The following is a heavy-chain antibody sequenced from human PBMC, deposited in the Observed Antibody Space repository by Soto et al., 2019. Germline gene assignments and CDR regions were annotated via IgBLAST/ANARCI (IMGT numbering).Heavy chain of an antibody. D-gene: IGHD3-10*01. CDR2: IWYDGRNK. CDR3: ASSGYYYGSGSPRGRDV. V-gene: IGHV3-33*01. J-gene: IGHJ6*02. Sequence: QVQLVESGGGVVQPGRSLRLSCAASGFTFSSFGMHWVRQAPGKGLVWVAVIWYDGRNKYYADSVKGRFTISIDNSKNTVYLQMNSLWAEDTAVYYCASSGYYYGSGSPRGRDVWGQGTTVTVS. CDR1: GFTFSSFG.